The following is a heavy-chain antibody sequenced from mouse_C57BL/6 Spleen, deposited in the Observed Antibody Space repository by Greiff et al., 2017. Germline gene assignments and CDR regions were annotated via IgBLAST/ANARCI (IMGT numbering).Heavy chain of an antibody. V-gene: IGHV5-16*01. CDR1: GFTFSDYY. Sequence: DVMLEQSEAGLVQPGSSMKLSCTASGFTFSDYYMPWVRQVPEKGLEWFANINYDGSSTDYLASLKSRFIISRDNAYNMLYLQMSSLKSEDTATYYCARDGDCSAMDYWGQGTSVTVSS. CDR2: INYDGSST. CDR3: ARDGDCSAMDY. J-gene: IGHJ4*01. D-gene: IGHD3-3*01.